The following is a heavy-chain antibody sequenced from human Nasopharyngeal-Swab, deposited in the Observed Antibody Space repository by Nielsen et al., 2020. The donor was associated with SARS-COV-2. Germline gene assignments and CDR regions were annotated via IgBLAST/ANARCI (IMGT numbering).Heavy chain of an antibody. J-gene: IGHJ6*02. CDR2: INPSGGST. CDR3: ARDKSMIVVVITTHPYGMDV. D-gene: IGHD3-22*01. Sequence: WVRQAPGQGLEWMGIINPSGGSTSYAQKLQGRVTMTRDTSTSTVYMELSSLRSGDTAVYYCARDKSMIVVVITTHPYGMDVWGQGTTVTVSS. V-gene: IGHV1-46*01.